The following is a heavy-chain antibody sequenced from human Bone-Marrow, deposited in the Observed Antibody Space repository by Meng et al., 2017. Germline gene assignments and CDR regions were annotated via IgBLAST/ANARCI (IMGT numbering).Heavy chain of an antibody. V-gene: IGHV3-15*05. CDR3: ARFTPFDY. D-gene: IGHD3-3*01. Sequence: EVQVVEAGGGLVKPGVSLRLSCEGSGFTFSNAYMTWVRQVPGKRLEWVGRIKSKVDGGTTDFAAPVKGRFTISRDNAKNTLYLQMNSLRAEDSAVYYCARFTPFDYWGPGTLVTVSS. CDR2: IKSKVDGGTT. J-gene: IGHJ4*02. CDR1: GFTFSNAY.